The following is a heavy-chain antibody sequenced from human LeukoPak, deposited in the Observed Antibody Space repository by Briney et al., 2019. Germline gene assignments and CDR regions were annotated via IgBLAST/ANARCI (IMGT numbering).Heavy chain of an antibody. CDR1: GYSFTSYW. V-gene: IGHV5-51*01. CDR3: ARHRRNTMIGTASSRGFDY. D-gene: IGHD3-22*01. J-gene: IGHJ4*02. CDR2: IYPADSDT. Sequence: RGESLKISCKGSGYSFTSYWIGWVRQMPGEGLEWMGIIYPADSDTTYSPSFQGQVTISADKSISTAYLQWSSLKASDTAMYYCARHRRNTMIGTASSRGFDYWGQGTLVTVSS.